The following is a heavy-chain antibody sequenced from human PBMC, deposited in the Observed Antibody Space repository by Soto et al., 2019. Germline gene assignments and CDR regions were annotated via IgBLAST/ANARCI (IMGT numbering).Heavy chain of an antibody. CDR1: GYSISSGYY. V-gene: IGHV4-38-2*01. Sequence: PSETLSLTCAVSGYSISSGYYWGWIRQPPGKGLEWIGSIYHSGSTYYNPSLKSRVTISVDTSKNQFSLKLSSVTAADTAVYYCARGTRWEPTSEDPEAVNWFDPWGQGTLVTVSS. J-gene: IGHJ5*02. CDR3: ARGTRWEPTSEDPEAVNWFDP. CDR2: IYHSGST. D-gene: IGHD1-26*01.